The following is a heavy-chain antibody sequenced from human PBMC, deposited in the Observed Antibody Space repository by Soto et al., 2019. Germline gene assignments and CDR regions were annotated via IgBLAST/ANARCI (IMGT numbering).Heavy chain of an antibody. V-gene: IGHV1-18*01. Sequence: ASVKVSCKASGYTFTSYGISWVRQAPGQGLEWMGWISAYNGNTNYAQKLQGRVTMTTDTSTSTAYMELRSLRSDDTAVYYCARSDYYDSSGYPPRFDPWGQGTLVTVSS. CDR3: ARSDYYDSSGYPPRFDP. CDR2: ISAYNGNT. CDR1: GYTFTSYG. D-gene: IGHD3-22*01. J-gene: IGHJ5*02.